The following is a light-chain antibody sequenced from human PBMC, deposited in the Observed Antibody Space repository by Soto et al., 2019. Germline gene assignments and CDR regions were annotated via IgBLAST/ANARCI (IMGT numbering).Light chain of an antibody. J-gene: IGKJ4*01. Sequence: EIVLTQSPGTLSLSPGERATLSCRASQSVTSSYLAWYQQKPGQAPRLLIYGASSRATGIPDRFSGSGSGTDFTLTISRLKPEDFAVYYCQQYGSSPLTFGGVTKVEIK. CDR3: QQYGSSPLT. CDR1: QSVTSSY. CDR2: GAS. V-gene: IGKV3-20*01.